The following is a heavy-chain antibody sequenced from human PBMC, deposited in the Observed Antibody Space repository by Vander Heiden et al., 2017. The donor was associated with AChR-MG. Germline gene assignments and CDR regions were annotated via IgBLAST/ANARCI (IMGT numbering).Heavy chain of an antibody. V-gene: IGHV4-34*01. J-gene: IGHJ2*01. D-gene: IGHD6-6*01. Sequence: QVQLQQWGAGLLQPSETLSLTCAVYGGSFSGYYWSWIRQPPGKGLEWIGEIKHSGSTNYNPSLKSRVTISVDTSKNQFSLKLSSVTAADTAVYYCAYSSSSFWYFDLWGRGTLVTVSS. CDR3: AYSSSSFWYFDL. CDR2: IKHSGST. CDR1: GGSFSGYY.